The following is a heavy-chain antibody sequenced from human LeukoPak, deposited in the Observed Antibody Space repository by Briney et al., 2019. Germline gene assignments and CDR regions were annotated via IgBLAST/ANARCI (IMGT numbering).Heavy chain of an antibody. J-gene: IGHJ6*02. V-gene: IGHV3-30*18. Sequence: PGTSLRLSCAASGFTISAYDMRWVRQAPGKGLEWVATISYNKNKKDYADSVKGRFTISKDSSKNTLYLQMSSLRAEDTALYYCAKVQDYNNPNASTYGSFGLDVWGQGTTVTVSS. CDR1: GFTISAYD. CDR3: AKVQDYNNPNASTYGSFGLDV. CDR2: ISYNKNKK. D-gene: IGHD4-4*01.